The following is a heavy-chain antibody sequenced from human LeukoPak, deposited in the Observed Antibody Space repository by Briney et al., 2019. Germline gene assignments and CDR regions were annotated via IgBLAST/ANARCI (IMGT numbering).Heavy chain of an antibody. CDR2: ISYDGSNK. V-gene: IGHV3-30-3*01. CDR1: GFTFSSYA. Sequence: SGGSLRLSCAASGFTFSSYAMHWVRQAPGKGLEWVAVISYDGSNKYYADSLKARFTIPRDNSKNTLYLQMNSLRAADTAVYYCARDEGGDDYYGSGTHPHWFDPWGQGTLVTVSS. D-gene: IGHD3-10*01. CDR3: ARDEGGDDYYGSGTHPHWFDP. J-gene: IGHJ5*02.